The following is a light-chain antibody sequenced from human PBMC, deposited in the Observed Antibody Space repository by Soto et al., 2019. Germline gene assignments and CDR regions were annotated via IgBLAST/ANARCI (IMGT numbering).Light chain of an antibody. V-gene: IGLV1-51*01. CDR1: RSNIGNNY. Sequence: QSVLTQPPSVSAAAGQKVTISCSGSRSNIGNNYVSWYQQLPGTAPKLLIYDNNKRPSGIPDRFSGSKSGTSATLGITGLQAGDEADYYCGTWDYSRGVYGVFGGGTKLTVL. J-gene: IGLJ2*01. CDR2: DNN. CDR3: GTWDYSRGVYGV.